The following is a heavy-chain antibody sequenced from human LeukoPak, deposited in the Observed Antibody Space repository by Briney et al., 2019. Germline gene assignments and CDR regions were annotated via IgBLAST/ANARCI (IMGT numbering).Heavy chain of an antibody. CDR3: AKVMIIAAAGNGYYFDY. CDR1: GFTISSYA. D-gene: IGHD6-13*01. CDR2: ISGSGDST. Sequence: GGSLRLSCAASGFTISSYAMSWVRQAPGKGLEWVSAISGSGDSTDYADSVKGRFTISRDNPKNTQYLQMNSLRAEDTAVYYCAKVMIIAAAGNGYYFDYWGQGTLVTVSS. J-gene: IGHJ4*02. V-gene: IGHV3-23*01.